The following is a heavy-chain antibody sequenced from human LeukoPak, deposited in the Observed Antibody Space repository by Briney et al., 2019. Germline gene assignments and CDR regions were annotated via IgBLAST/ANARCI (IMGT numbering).Heavy chain of an antibody. J-gene: IGHJ6*03. CDR3: ARAPRRGYSQRDYYYYYMDV. D-gene: IGHD1-1*01. V-gene: IGHV1-46*01. CDR1: GDTFTSYY. CDR2: INPSGGST. Sequence: ASVKVSCKASGDTFTSYYMHWVRQAPGQGLEWMGIINPSGGSTSYAQKFQGRVTMTRDTSTSTVYMELSSLRSEDTAVYYCARAPRRGYSQRDYYYYYMDVWGKGTTVTVSS.